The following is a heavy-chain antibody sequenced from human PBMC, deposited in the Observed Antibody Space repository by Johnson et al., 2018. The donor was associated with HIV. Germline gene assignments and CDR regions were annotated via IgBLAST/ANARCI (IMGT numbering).Heavy chain of an antibody. CDR3: AKHIVLVVYAIGAAFDI. J-gene: IGHJ3*02. D-gene: IGHD2-8*02. V-gene: IGHV3-11*04. Sequence: QVQLVESGGGVVRPGGSLRLSCAASGFTLDDYDMSWVRQTPGKGLEWVSYIRSRGSTIYYADSVKVRFTISRDNAKNSLYLQMNSLRGEDSAVYYCAKHIVLVVYAIGAAFDIWGQGTMVTVSS. CDR2: IRSRGSTI. CDR1: GFTLDDYD.